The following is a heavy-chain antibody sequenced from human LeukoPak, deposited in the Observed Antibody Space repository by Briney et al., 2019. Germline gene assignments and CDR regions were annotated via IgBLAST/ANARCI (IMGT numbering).Heavy chain of an antibody. J-gene: IGHJ4*02. Sequence: GASVKVSCKASGYTFTSYDINWVRQATGQGLEWMGWMNPNSGNTGYAQKFQGRVTMTRNTSISTAYMEPSSLRSEDTAVYYCARGNDFWNSPLDYWGQGTLVTVSS. V-gene: IGHV1-8*01. CDR3: ARGNDFWNSPLDY. D-gene: IGHD3-3*01. CDR2: MNPNSGNT. CDR1: GYTFTSYD.